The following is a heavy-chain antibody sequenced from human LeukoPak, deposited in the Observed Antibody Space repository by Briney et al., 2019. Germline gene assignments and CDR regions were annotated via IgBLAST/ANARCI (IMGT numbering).Heavy chain of an antibody. CDR3: ARGSRVTTRLDAFDI. CDR1: GFIFSNFD. Sequence: GGSLRLSCAASGFIFSNFDMHWVRQSTGEGLEWVSSIGYAGDTYYPDSVKGRFTISRDNSKNTLYLQMNSLRVEDTAVYYCARGSRVTTRLDAFDIWGQGTMVTVSS. J-gene: IGHJ3*02. V-gene: IGHV3-13*01. CDR2: IGYAGDT. D-gene: IGHD4-17*01.